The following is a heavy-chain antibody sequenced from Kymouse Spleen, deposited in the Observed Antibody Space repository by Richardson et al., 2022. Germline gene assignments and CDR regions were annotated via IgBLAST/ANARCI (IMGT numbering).Heavy chain of an antibody. J-gene: IGHJ6*02. V-gene: IGHV3-9*01. D-gene: IGHD2-2*02. CDR3: AKENIVVVPAAMRTGMDV. Sequence: EVQLVESGGGLVQPGRSLRLSCAASGFTFDDYAMHWVRQAPGKGLEWVSGISWNSGSIGYADSVKGRFTISRDNAKNSLYLQMNSLRAEDTALYYCAKENIVVVPAAMRTGMDVWGQGTTVTVSS. CDR2: ISWNSGSI. CDR1: GFTFDDYA.